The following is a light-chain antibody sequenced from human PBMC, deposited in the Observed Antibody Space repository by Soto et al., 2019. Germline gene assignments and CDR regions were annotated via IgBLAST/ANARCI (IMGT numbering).Light chain of an antibody. CDR1: QNIYTW. CDR3: QQYERYST. CDR2: KAS. Sequence: DYQVTQSPSTLSASVVDRVTITCRASQNIYTWLAWYQQKPGIAPKLLIPKASTLESGVPSRFSGSGFGTEFTLTISGLQPEDSATYYCQQYERYSTFGQGTKVDIK. J-gene: IGKJ1*01. V-gene: IGKV1-5*03.